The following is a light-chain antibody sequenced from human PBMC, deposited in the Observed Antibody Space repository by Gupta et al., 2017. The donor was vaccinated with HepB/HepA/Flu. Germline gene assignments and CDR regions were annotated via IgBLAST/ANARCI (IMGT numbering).Light chain of an antibody. V-gene: IGLV1-40*01. J-gene: IGLJ1*01. Sequence: QSALTQPPPVSGAPGQRVPISCPGTSSNIGAGYGGNRYHGLPGKAPKLLIYGNNNRPSGVPDRFSGSKSGTSASLAITGLQAEDEADYYCQSYDSSLSGYVFGTGTKVTVL. CDR1: SSNIGAGYG. CDR2: GNN. CDR3: QSYDSSLSGYV.